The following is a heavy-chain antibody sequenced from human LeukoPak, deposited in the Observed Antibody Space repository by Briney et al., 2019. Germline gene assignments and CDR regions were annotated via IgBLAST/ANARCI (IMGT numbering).Heavy chain of an antibody. CDR1: GFTFSSYA. V-gene: IGHV3-23*01. CDR3: ARSFGYGVDAFDI. CDR2: ISGSGGST. J-gene: IGHJ3*02. D-gene: IGHD5-18*01. Sequence: GGSLRLSCAASGFTFSSYAMSWVRQAPGKGLEWVSAISGSGGSTYYADSVKGRFTISRDNSKNTLYLQMNSLRAEDTAVYYCARSFGYGVDAFDIWGQGTMVTVSS.